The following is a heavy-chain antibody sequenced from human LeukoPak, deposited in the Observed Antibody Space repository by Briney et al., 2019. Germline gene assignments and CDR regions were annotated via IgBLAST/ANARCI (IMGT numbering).Heavy chain of an antibody. CDR3: ARDRAVGATNYYGMDV. V-gene: IGHV4-59*01. J-gene: IGHJ6*02. D-gene: IGHD1-26*01. CDR1: GGSISSYY. Sequence: SETLSLTCTVSGGSISSYYWSWIRQPPGKGLEWIGYIYYSGSTNYNPSLKSRVTISVDTSKNQFSLKLSSVTAADTAVYYCARDRAVGATNYYGMDVWGRGTTVTVSS. CDR2: IYYSGST.